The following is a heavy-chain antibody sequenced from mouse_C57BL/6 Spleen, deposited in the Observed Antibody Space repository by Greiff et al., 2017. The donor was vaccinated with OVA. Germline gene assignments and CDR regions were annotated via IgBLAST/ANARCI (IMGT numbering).Heavy chain of an antibody. CDR1: GYTFTSYW. CDR2: IDPSDSYT. V-gene: IGHV1-59*01. J-gene: IGHJ4*01. D-gene: IGHD1-1*01. Sequence: QVQLQQPGAELVRPGTSVKLSCKASGYTFTSYWMHWVKQRPGQGLEWIGVIDPSDSYTNYNQKFKGKATLTVDTSSSTAYMQLSSLTSEDSAVYYCARWGFTTVVAKAMDYWGQGTSVTVSS. CDR3: ARWGFTTVVAKAMDY.